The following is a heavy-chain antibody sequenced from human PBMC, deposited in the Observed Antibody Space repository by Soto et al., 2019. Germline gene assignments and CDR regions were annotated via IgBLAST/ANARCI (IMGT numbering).Heavy chain of an antibody. CDR2: MNPSNGDT. Sequence: ASVKVSCKASGYTFITYDINWVRQATGQGLEWMGWMNPSNGDTGYAQKFQGRLTMTRNTSISTAYMELRSLRSDDTAVYYCARDGNAGMDVWGQGTTVTVSS. V-gene: IGHV1-8*01. CDR3: ARDGNAGMDV. CDR1: GYTFITYD. J-gene: IGHJ6*02. D-gene: IGHD2-15*01.